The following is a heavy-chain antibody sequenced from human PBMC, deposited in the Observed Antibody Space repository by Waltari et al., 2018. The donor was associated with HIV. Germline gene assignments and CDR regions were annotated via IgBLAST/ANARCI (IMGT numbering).Heavy chain of an antibody. V-gene: IGHV4-39*07. D-gene: IGHD6-19*01. J-gene: IGHJ3*02. CDR3: ARASGWYSAFDI. CDR2: IYSSGST. CDR1: GGSISSSSYS. Sequence: QMQMQESGPGLVKPSETLSLTCPVSGGSISSSSYSWAGIRQPPGKGLEWIGTIYSSGSTYYNPSLKSRLTLSVDTSKNQVSLNLSSVTAADTAVYYCARASGWYSAFDIWGLGTMVTVSS.